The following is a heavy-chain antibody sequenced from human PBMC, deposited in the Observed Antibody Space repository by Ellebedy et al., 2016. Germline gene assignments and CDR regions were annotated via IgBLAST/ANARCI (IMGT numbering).Heavy chain of an antibody. Sequence: ASVKVSXXASGYTFTSYYMHWVRQAPGQGLEWMGIINPSGGSTSYAQKFQGRVTMTRDTSTSTVYMELSSLRSEDTAVYYCARGLRDYGDWRVGDYYYGMDVWGQGTTVTVSS. D-gene: IGHD4-17*01. J-gene: IGHJ6*02. CDR2: INPSGGST. CDR1: GYTFTSYY. CDR3: ARGLRDYGDWRVGDYYYGMDV. V-gene: IGHV1-46*01.